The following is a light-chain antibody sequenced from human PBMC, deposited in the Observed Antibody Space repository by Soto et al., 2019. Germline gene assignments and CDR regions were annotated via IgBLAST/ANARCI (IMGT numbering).Light chain of an antibody. Sequence: EIVLTLSPGTLSWSPGERATLSCRASQSVSSSYLAWYQQNPCQSPRLLIYGASSTATCISDRFSGSGSWTDFTLNISRLEPEEFAVYYCPQCSILPRTFGKGTKLEIK. CDR2: GAS. CDR1: QSVSSSY. J-gene: IGKJ2*01. V-gene: IGKV3-20*01. CDR3: PQCSILPRT.